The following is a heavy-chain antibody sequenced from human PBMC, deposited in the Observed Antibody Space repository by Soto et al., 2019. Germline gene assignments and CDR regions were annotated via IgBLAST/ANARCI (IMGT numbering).Heavy chain of an antibody. J-gene: IGHJ4*02. CDR2: IYWDDDK. CDR1: GFSLTTSGVG. V-gene: IGHV2-5*02. D-gene: IGHD3-3*01. Sequence: QITLNESGPTQVKPRQTLTLTCTFSGFSLTTSGVGVGWIRQSPGKAPEWLALIYWDDDKRYSPSLQSRLTITKDTSTNQVVLTMADLDPADTATYYCAHRVLRTVFGLVTTTAIYFDFWGQGTPVAVSS. CDR3: AHRVLRTVFGLVTTTAIYFDF.